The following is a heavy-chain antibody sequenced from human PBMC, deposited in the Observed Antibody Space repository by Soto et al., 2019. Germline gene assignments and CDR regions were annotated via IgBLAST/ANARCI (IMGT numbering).Heavy chain of an antibody. CDR2: TYYRSKWYY. J-gene: IGHJ4*02. CDR3: VRLVGNSWLDY. Sequence: QTLSLPFDISGDSVSTGSATCNLIRHSPSRGLEWLGRTYYRSKWYYDYAVSVRSRISINPDTSKNQFSLQLNSVTPEDTAVYYCVRLVGNSWLDYWGPGTLVTVSS. D-gene: IGHD6-13*01. CDR1: GDSVSTGSAT. V-gene: IGHV6-1*01.